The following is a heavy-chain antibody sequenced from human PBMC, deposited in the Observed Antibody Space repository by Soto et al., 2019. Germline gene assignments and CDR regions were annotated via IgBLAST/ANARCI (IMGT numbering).Heavy chain of an antibody. J-gene: IGHJ6*02. CDR1: GGSITSGDYY. CDR3: ARGLPRREGRKMDV. CDR2: INYRGRF. Sequence: QVQLQESGPGLVKPSQTLSLTCSVTGGSITSGDYYWTWIRHPPGEGLEWFGYINYRGRFYYNPSLKGRVSMTEYTSKQQFAMNLSSVAAECAGVDYCARGLPRREGRKMDVWGQGTPVTVSS. D-gene: IGHD1-26*01. V-gene: IGHV4-31*03.